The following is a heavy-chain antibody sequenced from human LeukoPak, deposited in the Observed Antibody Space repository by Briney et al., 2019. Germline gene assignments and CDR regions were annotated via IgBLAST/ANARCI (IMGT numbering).Heavy chain of an antibody. V-gene: IGHV1-46*01. CDR2: INPGSGST. CDR3: VRDLGYYDSSGYPTHFDY. CDR1: GYXFTSYF. J-gene: IGHJ4*02. D-gene: IGHD3-22*01. Sequence: ASVKVSCKASGYXFTSYFMHWVRQAPGQGLEWMGVINPGSGSTSYTQKFRDRVTMTRDKSTSTVNMELSSLRSEDTAVYYCVRDLGYYDSSGYPTHFDYWGQGTLVTVSS.